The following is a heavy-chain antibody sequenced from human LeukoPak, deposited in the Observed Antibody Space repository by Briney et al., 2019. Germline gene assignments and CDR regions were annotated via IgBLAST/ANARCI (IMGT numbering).Heavy chain of an antibody. V-gene: IGHV4-31*03. D-gene: IGHD2-2*01. J-gene: IGHJ4*02. CDR2: IYHSGNT. CDR3: ARETFHCTTTICYPYYFDF. Sequence: SETLSLTRSVSGGSINTGDYYWSWIRQHPGKGLEWVGYIYHSGNTYYNPPLRSRLTISVDTSKNQFSLKLSSVTAADTAVYYCARETFHCTTTICYPYYFDFWGQGILVTVSS. CDR1: GGSINTGDYY.